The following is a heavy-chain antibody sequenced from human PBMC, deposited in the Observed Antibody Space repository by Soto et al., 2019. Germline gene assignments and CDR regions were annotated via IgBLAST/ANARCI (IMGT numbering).Heavy chain of an antibody. J-gene: IGHJ4*02. Sequence: PSETLSLTCAVYGGSFSGYYWSWIRQPPGKGLEWIGEINHSGSTNYNPSVKSRVTISVDTSKNQFSLKLSSVTAADTAVYYCARGRRPSGVVGDFDYWGQGTLVTVSS. D-gene: IGHD2-15*01. V-gene: IGHV4-34*01. CDR1: GGSFSGYY. CDR2: INHSGST. CDR3: ARGRRPSGVVGDFDY.